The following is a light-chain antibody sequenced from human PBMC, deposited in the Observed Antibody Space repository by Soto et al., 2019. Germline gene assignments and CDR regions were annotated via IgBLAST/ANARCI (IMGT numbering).Light chain of an antibody. CDR3: QQANSFPLT. CDR1: QGVSTW. Sequence: DIQMTQTPSSVSASVGDRVTITCRASQGVSTWLAWYQQKPGKAPKLLIYAASGLQSGVPSRFSGSGSGADFTLTISSLEPDDVATYFCQQANSFPLTFGGGTRWIS. J-gene: IGKJ4*01. V-gene: IGKV1D-12*01. CDR2: AAS.